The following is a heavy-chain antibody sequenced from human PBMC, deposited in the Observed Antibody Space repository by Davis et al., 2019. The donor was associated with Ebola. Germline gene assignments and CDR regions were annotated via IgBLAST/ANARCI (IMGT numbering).Heavy chain of an antibody. CDR3: ARDRVTCSGGSCYPGGMDV. J-gene: IGHJ6*02. V-gene: IGHV3-13*01. CDR2: IGTAGDT. D-gene: IGHD2-15*01. CDR1: GFTFSSYD. Sequence: GGSLRLSCAASGFTFSSYDMHWVRQATGKGLEWVSGIGTAGDTYYPGSVKGRFTISRENAKNSLYLQMNSLRAGDTAVYYCARDRVTCSGGSCYPGGMDVWGQGTTVTVSS.